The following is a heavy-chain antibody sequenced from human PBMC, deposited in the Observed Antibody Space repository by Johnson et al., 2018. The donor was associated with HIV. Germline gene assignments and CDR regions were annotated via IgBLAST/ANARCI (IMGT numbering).Heavy chain of an antibody. V-gene: IGHV3-30*14. CDR3: AREALPRGLQSSFGGAFDI. CDR1: GFTFSSYA. D-gene: IGHD4-23*01. CDR2: ISYDGSNK. J-gene: IGHJ3*02. Sequence: HVQLVESGGGVVQPGRSLRLSCAASGFTFSSYAMHWVRQAPGKGLEWVAVISYDGSNKYYADSVKGRFTISRDTSENTVYLQMNSLRAEDTAVYYCAREALPRGLQSSFGGAFDIWGQGTM.